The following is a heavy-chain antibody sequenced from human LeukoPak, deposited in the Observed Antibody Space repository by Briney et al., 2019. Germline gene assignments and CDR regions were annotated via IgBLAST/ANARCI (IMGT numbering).Heavy chain of an antibody. J-gene: IGHJ5*02. D-gene: IGHD3-10*01. CDR3: ARLERLLWFGEAP. CDR2: IYYSGST. V-gene: IGHV4-31*03. Sequence: SQTLSLTCTVSGGSISSGGYYWSWIRQHPGKGLEWIGYIYYSGSTYYNPSLKSRVTISVDTSKNQFSLKLSSVTAADTAVYYCARLERLLWFGEAPWGQGTLVTVSS. CDR1: GGSISSGGYY.